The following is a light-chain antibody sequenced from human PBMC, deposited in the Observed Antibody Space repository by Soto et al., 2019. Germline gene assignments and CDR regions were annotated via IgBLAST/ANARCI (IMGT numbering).Light chain of an antibody. CDR1: SSDVGGYNY. J-gene: IGLJ1*01. CDR2: HVS. CDR3: NSYTNSSTYV. V-gene: IGLV2-14*01. Sequence: QSALTQPASVSGSPGQSITISCTGTSSDVGGYNYVSWYQQHPGKAPKLMIYHVSNRPSGVSNRFSGSKSDNTASLTISGLQSEDEADYYCNSYTNSSTYVFGTGTKLTVL.